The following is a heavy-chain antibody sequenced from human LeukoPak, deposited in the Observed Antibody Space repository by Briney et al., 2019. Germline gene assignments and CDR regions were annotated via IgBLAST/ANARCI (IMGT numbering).Heavy chain of an antibody. CDR1: GGTFSSYA. D-gene: IGHD4-17*01. CDR3: ARDRSPNTVTTYYYYYYYMDV. J-gene: IGHJ6*03. V-gene: IGHV1-69*05. Sequence: AASVKVSCKASGGTFSSYAISWVRQAPGQGLEWMGGIIPIFGTANYAQKFQGRVTITTDESTSTAYMELSSLRSEDTAVYYCARDRSPNTVTTYYYYYYYMDVWGKGTTVTVSS. CDR2: IIPIFGTA.